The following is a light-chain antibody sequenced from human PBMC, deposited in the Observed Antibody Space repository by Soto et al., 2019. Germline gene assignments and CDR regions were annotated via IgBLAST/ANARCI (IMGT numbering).Light chain of an antibody. CDR2: DAS. J-gene: IGKJ3*01. V-gene: IGKV3-11*01. CDR1: QSVSSY. CDR3: QQRSNWPPGFT. Sequence: EIVLTQSPATLSLSPGERATLSCRASQSVSSYLAWYQQKPGQAPRLLIYDASNRATGIPARFSGSGSGTAFNLTISSLEPEDFAVYYCQQRSNWPPGFTFGPGTKVDIK.